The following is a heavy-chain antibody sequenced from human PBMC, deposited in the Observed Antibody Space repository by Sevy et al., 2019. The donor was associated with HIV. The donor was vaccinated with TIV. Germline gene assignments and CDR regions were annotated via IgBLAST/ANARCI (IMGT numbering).Heavy chain of an antibody. J-gene: IGHJ3*02. CDR1: GYTFTNYG. CDR3: ARELGDVVPAAIYAFDI. CDR2: ISTHNGDT. D-gene: IGHD2-2*01. V-gene: IGHV1-18*01. Sequence: ASVKVSCKASGYTFTNYGISWVRQAPGQGLEWMGWISTHNGDTNYAQKLQGRVTMTTDTSTSTAYMELRSLRSDDTAVYYCARELGDVVPAAIYAFDIWGQGTMVTVSS.